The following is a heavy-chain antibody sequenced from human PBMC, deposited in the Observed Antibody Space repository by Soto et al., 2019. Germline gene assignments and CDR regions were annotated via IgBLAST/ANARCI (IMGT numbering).Heavy chain of an antibody. CDR2: ISYDGSNK. Sequence: QVQLVESGGGVVQPGRSLRLSCAASGFSFSSYAMHWVRQAPGKGLEWVAVISYDGSNKYYADSVKGRFTISRDNSKNTLYLQMNSLRDEHTAVYYCARATIALMANWGQGTLVTVSS. CDR1: GFSFSSYA. CDR3: ARATIALMAN. D-gene: IGHD2-2*01. V-gene: IGHV3-30-3*01. J-gene: IGHJ4*02.